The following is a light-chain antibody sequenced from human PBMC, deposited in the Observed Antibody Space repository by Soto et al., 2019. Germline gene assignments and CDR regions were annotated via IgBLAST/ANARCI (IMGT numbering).Light chain of an antibody. Sequence: QSVLTQPASVSGSPGQSITISCSGTNSDIGAYDYVSWYQQHPGKPPKLLIFEGSKRPSGVSYRFSGSKSGNTASLTISGLQAEDEADYHCCSYGGFSTFVLFGGGTQLTVL. CDR1: NSDIGAYDY. V-gene: IGLV2-23*03. CDR2: EGS. J-gene: IGLJ2*01. CDR3: CSYGGFSTFVL.